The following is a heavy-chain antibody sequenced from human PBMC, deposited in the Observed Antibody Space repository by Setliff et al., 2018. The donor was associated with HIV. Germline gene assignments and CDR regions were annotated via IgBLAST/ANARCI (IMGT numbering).Heavy chain of an antibody. CDR2: IYSSGST. D-gene: IGHD2-2*01. V-gene: IGHV4-61*02. J-gene: IGHJ6*03. CDR3: ARDRDIVVVPASPQGYYYYMDV. Sequence: SETLSLTCTVSGGSISSGDYYWSWIRQPAGKGLEWIGRIYSSGSTNYNPSLKSRVTISINTSKNQFSLKLSSVTAADTAVYYCARDRDIVVVPASPQGYYYYMDVWGKGTTVTVSS. CDR1: GGSISSGDYY.